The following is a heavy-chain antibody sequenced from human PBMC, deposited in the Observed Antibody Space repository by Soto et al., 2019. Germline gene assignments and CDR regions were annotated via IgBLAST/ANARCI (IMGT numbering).Heavy chain of an antibody. D-gene: IGHD2-15*01. CDR1: GASFSGYY. Sequence: SETLSLTCAVYGASFSGYYCSWIRQAPGKGLEWIGEIHPSGSTYYNPSLTSRVTMSLDTSKNQFSLRLSSVTAADTAMYYCARRWGSAADYWGQGTLVTVSS. CDR3: ARRWGSAADY. V-gene: IGHV4-34*01. CDR2: IHPSGST. J-gene: IGHJ4*02.